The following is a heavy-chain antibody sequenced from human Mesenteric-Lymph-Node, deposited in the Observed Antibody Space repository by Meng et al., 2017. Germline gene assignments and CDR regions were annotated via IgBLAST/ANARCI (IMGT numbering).Heavy chain of an antibody. V-gene: IGHV4-30-4*01. CDR2: IHHSGSA. CDR1: GGSMSSGNYY. CDR3: ASFDHIPRRNYFDY. D-gene: IGHD2-21*01. J-gene: IGHJ4*02. Sequence: QVQLQESGPGLVGPSPTLSLTCTVSGGSMSSGNYYWSWIRRPPGKGLEWIGYIHHSGSAYYNPSLKSRVSISVDTSKNQFSLNLNSMTAADTAVYYCASFDHIPRRNYFDYWGQGTLVTVSS.